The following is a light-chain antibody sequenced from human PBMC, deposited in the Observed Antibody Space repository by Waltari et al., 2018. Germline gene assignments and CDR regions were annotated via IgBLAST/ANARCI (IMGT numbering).Light chain of an antibody. CDR1: SLRIYY. CDR3: HSRDISGDVL. Sequence: SSELTQDPAVSVALGPIVRITCQGDSLRIYYESWFLQKQGQAPALVIYGKNSRPSGIPDRFSASSSGSTASLTIIGAQAEDEADYYCHSRDISGDVLIGGGTKLTVV. V-gene: IGLV3-19*01. J-gene: IGLJ2*01. CDR2: GKN.